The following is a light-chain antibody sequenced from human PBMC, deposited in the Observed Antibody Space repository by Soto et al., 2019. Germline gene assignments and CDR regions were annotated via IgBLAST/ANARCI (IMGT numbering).Light chain of an antibody. J-gene: IGKJ2*01. V-gene: IGKV3-20*01. CDR2: GAS. CDR1: QSVYSSY. CDR3: QQYGGSPPYT. Sequence: EPVLTQSPDTLSLSPGERATLSCRASQSVYSSYLAWYQQKPGQAPRLRMYGASSRATGIQDRFSGSGSGTDFPLTISRVEPEDFAVYYCQQYGGSPPYTFGQGTKLEIK.